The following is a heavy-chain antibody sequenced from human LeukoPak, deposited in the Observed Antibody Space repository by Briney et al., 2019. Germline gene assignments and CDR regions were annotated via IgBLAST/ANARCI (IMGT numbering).Heavy chain of an antibody. Sequence: ASVKVSCKASGGTFSSYAINWVRQAPGQGLEWMGRIIPILGIANYARKFQGRVTITADKSTSTAYMELSSLRSEDTAVYYCARALIAARPNWFDPWGQGTLVTVSS. CDR3: ARALIAARPNWFDP. J-gene: IGHJ5*02. CDR1: GGTFSSYA. V-gene: IGHV1-69*04. CDR2: IIPILGIA. D-gene: IGHD6-6*01.